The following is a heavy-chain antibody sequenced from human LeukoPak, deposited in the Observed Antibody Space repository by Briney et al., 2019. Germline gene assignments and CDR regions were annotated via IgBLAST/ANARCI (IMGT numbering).Heavy chain of an antibody. CDR3: AKDYDSSRYYYY. CDR1: GFTFSSYE. J-gene: IGHJ4*02. D-gene: IGHD3-22*01. V-gene: IGHV3-48*03. Sequence: GGSLRLSCAASGFTFSSYEMNWVRQAPGKGLEWVSYISSSGSTIYYADSVKGRFTISRDNSKNTLYLQMNSLRAEDTAVYYCAKDYDSSRYYYYWGQGTLVTVSS. CDR2: ISSSGSTI.